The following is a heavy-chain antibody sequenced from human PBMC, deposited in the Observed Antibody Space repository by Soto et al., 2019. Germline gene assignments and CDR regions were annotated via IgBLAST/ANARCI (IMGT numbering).Heavy chain of an antibody. J-gene: IGHJ6*02. Sequence: EVQLLESGGGLVQPGGSLRLSCAASGFTFSSHVMNWVRQAPGKGLEWVAAISGGGGTTYYGDSVEGRFTMSRDNAKNTLYLQMISLRADDTAVYYCARGPRAPPPHDYGMDVWGQGTTVTVSS. CDR1: GFTFSSHV. V-gene: IGHV3-23*01. CDR3: ARGPRAPPPHDYGMDV. CDR2: ISGGGGTT.